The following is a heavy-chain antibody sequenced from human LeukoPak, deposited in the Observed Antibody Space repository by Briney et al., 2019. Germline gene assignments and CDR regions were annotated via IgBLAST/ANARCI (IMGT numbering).Heavy chain of an antibody. CDR2: ISGSGGST. Sequence: GGSLRLSCAGSGFTFDDYGMNWVRQAPGKGLEWVSAISGSGGSTYYADSVKGRFTISRDNSKNTLYLQMNSLRAEDTAVYYCAKAYSSSWPNWFDPWGQGTLVTVSS. CDR1: GFTFDDYG. D-gene: IGHD6-13*01. J-gene: IGHJ5*02. V-gene: IGHV3-23*01. CDR3: AKAYSSSWPNWFDP.